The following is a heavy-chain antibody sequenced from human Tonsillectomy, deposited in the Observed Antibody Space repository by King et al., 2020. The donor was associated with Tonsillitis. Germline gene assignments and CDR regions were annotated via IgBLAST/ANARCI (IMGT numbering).Heavy chain of an antibody. CDR1: GFTFTNYD. CDR3: AREEGQLIDY. CDR2: ISFDGTHK. J-gene: IGHJ4*02. Sequence: VQLVESGGGVVQPGRSLRLSCSASGFTFTNYDIHWVRQAPGKGLDWVAVISFDGTHKYYSDSVKGRFTISRDNSQNTVSLHMNSLRADDTAVYYCAREEGQLIDYWGQGTLVTVSS. D-gene: IGHD6-13*01. V-gene: IGHV3-33*05.